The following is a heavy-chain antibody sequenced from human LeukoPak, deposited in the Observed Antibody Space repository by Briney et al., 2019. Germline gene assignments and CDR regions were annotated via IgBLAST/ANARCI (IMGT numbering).Heavy chain of an antibody. CDR1: GFTFSSYG. CDR2: ISYDGSNK. D-gene: IGHD6-13*01. V-gene: IGHV3-30*03. J-gene: IGHJ4*02. Sequence: PGGSLRLSCAASGFTFSSYGMHWVRQAPGKGLEWVAVISYDGSNKYYADSVKGRFTISRDNAKNSLYLQMNSLRAEDTAVYYCAREGSSADWGQGTLVTVSS. CDR3: AREGSSAD.